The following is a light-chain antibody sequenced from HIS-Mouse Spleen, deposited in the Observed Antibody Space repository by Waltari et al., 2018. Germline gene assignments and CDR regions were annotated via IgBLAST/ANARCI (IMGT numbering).Light chain of an antibody. V-gene: IGLV2-14*03. J-gene: IGLJ1*01. CDR2: DVS. CDR1: SSYVGGYNY. Sequence: QSALTQPASVSGSPGPSITISCTGTSSYVGGYNYVSCYQQHPGKAPKLMIYDVSNRPSGVSNRFSGSKSGNTASLTISGLQAEDEADYYCSSCTSSSTLVFGTGTKVTVL. CDR3: SSCTSSSTLV.